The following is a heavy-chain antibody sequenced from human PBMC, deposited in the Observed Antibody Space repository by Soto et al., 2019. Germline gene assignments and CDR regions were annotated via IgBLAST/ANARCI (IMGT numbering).Heavy chain of an antibody. CDR2: IFYSGST. CDR3: ARQTYYYDSSGYQNWFDP. J-gene: IGHJ5*02. D-gene: IGHD3-22*01. CDR1: GGSISSYY. V-gene: IGHV4-59*01. Sequence: SETLSLTCTVSGGSISSYYWNWIRQPPGKGLEWIGYIFYSGSTSYNPSLKSRVTISVDTSKNQFSLKLRSVTAADTAVYYCARQTYYYDSSGYQNWFDPWGQGTLVTVS.